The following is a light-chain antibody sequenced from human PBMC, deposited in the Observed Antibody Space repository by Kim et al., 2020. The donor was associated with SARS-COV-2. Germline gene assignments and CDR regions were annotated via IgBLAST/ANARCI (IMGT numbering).Light chain of an antibody. CDR3: QQYDNWPRT. CDR1: QSISRD. J-gene: IGKJ1*01. CDR2: GAS. V-gene: IGKV3-15*01. Sequence: VSPGETATLSCTASQSISRDLAWYQQRPGQAPRLLIYGASTRATGIPARFSGSGSGAEFTLTISSLQSEDFALYYCQQYDNWPRTFGQGTKVDIK.